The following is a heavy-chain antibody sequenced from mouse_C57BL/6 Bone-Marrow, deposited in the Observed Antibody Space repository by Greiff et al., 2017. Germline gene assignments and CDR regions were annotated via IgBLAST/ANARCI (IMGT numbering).Heavy chain of an antibody. D-gene: IGHD2-5*01. J-gene: IGHJ2*01. CDR3: TTHSKPYFDY. CDR2: IDPENGDT. V-gene: IGHV14-4*01. CDR1: GFNIKDDY. Sequence: EVKLMESGAELVRPGASVKLSCTASGFNIKDDYMHWVKQRPEQGLEWIGWIDPENGDTEYASKFQGKATITADTSSTTAYLQLSSLTSEDPAVYYCTTHSKPYFDYWGQGTTLTVSS.